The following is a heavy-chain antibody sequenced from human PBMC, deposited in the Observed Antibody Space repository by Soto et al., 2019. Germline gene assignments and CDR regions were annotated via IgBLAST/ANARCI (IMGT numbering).Heavy chain of an antibody. J-gene: IGHJ4*02. CDR1: GFIFSSFG. Sequence: GGSLRLSCAASGFIFSSFGTHWVRQAPGKGLEWVAHIWYDGSNTYYADSVKGRFTISRDNSRNTLYLQMNSLRAEDTAVYHCVRDLLGSGGHFDYWGQGTPVTVSS. CDR3: VRDLLGSGGHFDY. V-gene: IGHV3-33*01. CDR2: IWYDGSNT. D-gene: IGHD7-27*01.